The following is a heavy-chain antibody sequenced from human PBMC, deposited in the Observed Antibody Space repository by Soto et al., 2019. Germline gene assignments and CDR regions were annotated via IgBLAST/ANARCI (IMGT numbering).Heavy chain of an antibody. CDR2: ISGSDDST. D-gene: IGHD6-13*01. Sequence: GGSLILSCAAYGFTFSNSSMSWVRQAPGKGLQWVSFISGSDDSTYYADSVKGRFSISRDNSKNTLYLQMNSLRAEDTAIYYCAKVGSSTWLKTSDYWGQGTLVTVSS. V-gene: IGHV3-23*01. CDR3: AKVGSSTWLKTSDY. J-gene: IGHJ4*02. CDR1: GFTFSNSS.